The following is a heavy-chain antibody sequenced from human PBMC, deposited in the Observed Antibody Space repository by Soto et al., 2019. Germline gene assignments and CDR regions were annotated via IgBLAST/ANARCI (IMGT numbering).Heavy chain of an antibody. D-gene: IGHD6-13*01. CDR3: ARHSSSSWPFDY. CDR1: GGHFSSDD. CDR2: IIPIFGTA. V-gene: IGHV1-69*13. J-gene: IGHJ4*02. Sequence: SVKIFCKASGGHFSSDDMSWGGQDPGQGLEWMGGIIPIFGTANSAQHFEGRVTITADESTSTAYMELSSLRSEDTAVYYCARHSSSSWPFDYWGQGTLVTVSS.